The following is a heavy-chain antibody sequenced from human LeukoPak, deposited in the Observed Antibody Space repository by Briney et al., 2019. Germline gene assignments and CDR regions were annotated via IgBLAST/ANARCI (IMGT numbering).Heavy chain of an antibody. CDR2: IYWDDDT. CDR3: AHLASGSGSLNWFDP. D-gene: IGHD3-10*01. V-gene: IGHV2-5*02. Sequence: SGPTLVKPTQTLTLTCTFSGFSLSTSGLGVAWIRQPPGKALEWLALIYWDDDTRYSPSLKSRLTITKDTSKPQVVLTMTNMDPVDTATYYCAHLASGSGSLNWFDPWGQGTLVTVSS. CDR1: GFSLSTSGLG. J-gene: IGHJ5*02.